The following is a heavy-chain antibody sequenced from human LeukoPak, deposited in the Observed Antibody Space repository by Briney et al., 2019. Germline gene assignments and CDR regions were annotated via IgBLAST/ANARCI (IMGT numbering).Heavy chain of an antibody. CDR1: GFTFSSYG. CDR2: IRYDGSNK. Sequence: GSLRLSCAASGFTFSSYGMHWVRQAPGKGLEWVAFIRYDGSNKYYADSVKGRFTISRDNSKNTLYLQMNSLRAEDTAVYYCARARMAGVGYFDYWGQGTLVTVSS. D-gene: IGHD1-26*01. V-gene: IGHV3-30*02. J-gene: IGHJ4*02. CDR3: ARARMAGVGYFDY.